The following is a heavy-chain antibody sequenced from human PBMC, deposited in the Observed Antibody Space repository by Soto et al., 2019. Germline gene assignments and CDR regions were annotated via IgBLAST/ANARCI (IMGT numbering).Heavy chain of an antibody. J-gene: IGHJ4*02. CDR1: GFAFTSFE. CDR2: ISNYGNKI. CDR3: ARAPLTGFYYYDS. V-gene: IGHV3-48*03. Sequence: VGSLRLSCAASGFAFTSFEMSWVRQAPGKGLEWLSYISNYGNKIFYADSVKGRFTISRDNEKNSVYLQMNSLRAEDSAVYYCARAPLTGFYYYDSWGQGTLVTVSS. D-gene: IGHD3-9*01.